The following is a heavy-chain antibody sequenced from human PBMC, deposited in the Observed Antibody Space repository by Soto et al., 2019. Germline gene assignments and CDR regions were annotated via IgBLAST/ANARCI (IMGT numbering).Heavy chain of an antibody. CDR3: VKQAHGLDGVAFDY. D-gene: IGHD2-15*01. J-gene: IGHJ4*02. Sequence: GGSLRLSCSASGFIFSESTIYWVRQVPGKGLEAISAVSTSGRSTYYADSVKDRFTISRDNSKNTLFLQMGSLRPEDTAIYYCVKQAHGLDGVAFDYWGQGPQVTVSS. CDR1: GFIFSEST. V-gene: IGHV3-64D*06. CDR2: VSTSGRST.